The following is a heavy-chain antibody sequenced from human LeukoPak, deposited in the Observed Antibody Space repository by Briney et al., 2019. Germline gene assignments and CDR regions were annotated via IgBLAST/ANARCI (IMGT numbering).Heavy chain of an antibody. CDR3: VRSMATITFSFDY. CDR2: ISSGSSYI. V-gene: IGHV3-21*01. D-gene: IGHD5-24*01. Sequence: GGSLRLSCAASGFTFSDYWMSWVRQAPGQGLEWVASISSGSSYIYYADSVKGRSTISRDNAKNSLYLQMNSLRAEDTAVYYCVRSMATITFSFDYWGQGTLVTVSS. J-gene: IGHJ4*02. CDR1: GFTFSDYW.